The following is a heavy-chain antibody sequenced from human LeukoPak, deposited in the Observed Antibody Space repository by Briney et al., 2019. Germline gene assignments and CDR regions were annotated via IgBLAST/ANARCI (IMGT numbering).Heavy chain of an antibody. Sequence: PGGSLRLSCAASGFTFSSYWMSWVRQAPGKGLEWVANIKQDGSEKYYVDSVKGRFTISRDNAKNSLYLQMNSLRAEDTAVYYCARDWQYSSGWCDGYYFDYWGQGTLVTVSS. CDR3: ARDWQYSSGWCDGYYFDY. J-gene: IGHJ4*02. CDR2: IKQDGSEK. CDR1: GFTFSSYW. D-gene: IGHD6-19*01. V-gene: IGHV3-7*03.